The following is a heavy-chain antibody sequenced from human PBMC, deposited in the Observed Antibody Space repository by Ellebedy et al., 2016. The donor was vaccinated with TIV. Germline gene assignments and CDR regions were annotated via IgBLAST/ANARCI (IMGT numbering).Heavy chain of an antibody. Sequence: GGSLRLSXAASGFTFSSYSMSWVRQAPGKGLEWVSYISSTSSHIYYADSVQGRFTISRDNAKNTLFLQVNSLRVEDTAVYFCTRRGSMFDHWGQGTLVSVSS. CDR2: ISSTSSHI. CDR3: TRRGSMFDH. J-gene: IGHJ4*02. V-gene: IGHV3-21*06. CDR1: GFTFSSYS.